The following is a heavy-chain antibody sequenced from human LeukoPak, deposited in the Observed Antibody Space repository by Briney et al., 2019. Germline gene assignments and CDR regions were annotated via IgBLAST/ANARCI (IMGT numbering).Heavy chain of an antibody. CDR2: IYYSGST. D-gene: IGHD1-26*01. CDR3: ARGGTMGATPEDFDY. J-gene: IGHJ4*02. V-gene: IGHV4-30-4*01. Sequence: SETLSLTCTVSGGSISSGDYYWSWIRQPPGKGLEWIGYIYYSGSTYYNPSLKSRVTISVDTSKNQFSLKLSSVTAADMAVYYCARGGTMGATPEDFDYWGQGTLVTVSS. CDR1: GGSISSGDYY.